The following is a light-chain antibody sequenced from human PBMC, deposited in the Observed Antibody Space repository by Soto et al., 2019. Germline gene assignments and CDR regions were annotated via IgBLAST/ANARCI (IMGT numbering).Light chain of an antibody. J-gene: IGKJ5*01. Sequence: DIQMTQSPSSLSASVGDRVIITCRASQTISSHLNWYQQKPGKATNLLVYAASSLQSGVPSRFTGSGSGTDFTLTISSLQPEEFATYFCQQSYTTPITVGQGTRLEIK. CDR3: QQSYTTPIT. CDR1: QTISSH. CDR2: AAS. V-gene: IGKV1-39*01.